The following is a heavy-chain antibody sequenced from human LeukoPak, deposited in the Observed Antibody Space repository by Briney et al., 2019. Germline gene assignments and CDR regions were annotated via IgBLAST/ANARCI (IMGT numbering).Heavy chain of an antibody. CDR2: INPNSGGT. J-gene: IGHJ4*02. D-gene: IGHD5-12*01. CDR3: ARGGWLLY. V-gene: IGHV1-2*02. Sequence: ASVKVSCKASGYTFTDYYMHWVRQAPGQGLEWMGWINPNSGGTNYAQKFQGRVTMTRDTSISTNYMELRRMGSDDTAVYYCARGGWLLYWGQGTLVTVSS. CDR1: GYTFTDYY.